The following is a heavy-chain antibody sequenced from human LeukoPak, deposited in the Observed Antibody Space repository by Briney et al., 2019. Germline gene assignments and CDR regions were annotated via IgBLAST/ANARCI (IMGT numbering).Heavy chain of an antibody. Sequence: PSETLSLTCTVSGGSLSSYYWSWIRQPPGKGLEWIGYIYYSGSTNYNPSLKSRVTMSVDTSKNQFSLKLSSVTAADTAVYYCARAEMEGSSRWYPFFDYWGQGALVTVSS. D-gene: IGHD6-13*01. CDR2: IYYSGST. V-gene: IGHV4-59*01. J-gene: IGHJ4*02. CDR3: ARAEMEGSSRWYPFFDY. CDR1: GGSLSSYY.